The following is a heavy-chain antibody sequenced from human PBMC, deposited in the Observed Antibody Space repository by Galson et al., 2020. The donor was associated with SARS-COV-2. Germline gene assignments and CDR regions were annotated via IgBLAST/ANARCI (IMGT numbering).Heavy chain of an antibody. Sequence: KIGESLKISCAASGFTFSDYYMSWIRQAPGKGLEWVSYISNNNSTIYYADSVKGRFTISRDNAKNSLYLQMNSLRAEDTAVYYCARDLYCSGGNCHAYGMDVWGKETTVTVSS. D-gene: IGHD2-15*01. CDR2: ISNNNSTI. CDR3: ARDLYCSGGNCHAYGMDV. V-gene: IGHV3-11*01. CDR1: GFTFSDYY. J-gene: IGHJ6*04.